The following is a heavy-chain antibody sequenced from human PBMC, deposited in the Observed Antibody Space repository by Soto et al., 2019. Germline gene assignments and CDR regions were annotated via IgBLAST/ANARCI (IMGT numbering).Heavy chain of an antibody. J-gene: IGHJ6*02. V-gene: IGHV3-23*01. Sequence: GGSPRLSCAASGFTFRSYAMSWVRQAPGKGLEWGSAISGSGGSTYYADSVKGRFTISRDNSKNTLYLQMNSLRAEDTAVYYCAKGGFLEWLLSLSGFGTQAMDVWGQGTTVTVSS. CDR2: ISGSGGST. CDR1: GFTFRSYA. D-gene: IGHD3-3*01. CDR3: AKGGFLEWLLSLSGFGTQAMDV.